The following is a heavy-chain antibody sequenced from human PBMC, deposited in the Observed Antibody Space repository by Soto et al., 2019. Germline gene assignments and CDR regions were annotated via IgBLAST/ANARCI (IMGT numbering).Heavy chain of an antibody. V-gene: IGHV3-23*01. CDR3: AEWARYCSGADCRA. CDR2: ISGSGTIT. CDR1: GFPFSSRA. J-gene: IGHJ5*02. Sequence: EVQLLESGGGLVQPGGSLRLSCAASGFPFSSRAMSWVRQAPGKGLEWVSGISGSGTITYYADSVKGRFTISRDTSKNTLYLQMNRLRADDTAVYYCAEWARYCSGADCRAWGQGTLVTVSS. D-gene: IGHD2-15*01.